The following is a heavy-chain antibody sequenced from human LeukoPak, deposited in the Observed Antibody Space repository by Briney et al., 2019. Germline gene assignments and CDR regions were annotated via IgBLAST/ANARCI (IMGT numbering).Heavy chain of an antibody. CDR3: ARNSYSLHVWFDP. J-gene: IGHJ5*02. V-gene: IGHV4-39*07. CDR1: GGSISSSSYY. CDR2: IYYSGST. D-gene: IGHD2-21*01. Sequence: SETLSLTCTVSGGSISSSSYYWGWIRQPPGKGLEWIGSIYYSGSTYYNPSLKSRVTISVDTSKNQFSLKLSSVTAADTAVYYCARNSYSLHVWFDPWGQGTLVTVSS.